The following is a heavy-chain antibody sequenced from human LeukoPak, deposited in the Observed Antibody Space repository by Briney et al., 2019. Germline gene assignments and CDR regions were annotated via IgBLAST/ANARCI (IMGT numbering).Heavy chain of an antibody. J-gene: IGHJ4*02. V-gene: IGHV4-38-2*01. D-gene: IGHD3-10*01. CDR3: ARAGWIITSGIDY. CDR2: IYHTGSP. CDR1: GYSISRGYY. Sequence: SETLTLPCGVSGYSISRGYYWAWIRQPPGEGLEWTGTIYHTGSPYYNPSLESRVTISVDKSKTEFSLNLNSVTAADTDVYYCARAGWIITSGIDYWGQGALVTVSS.